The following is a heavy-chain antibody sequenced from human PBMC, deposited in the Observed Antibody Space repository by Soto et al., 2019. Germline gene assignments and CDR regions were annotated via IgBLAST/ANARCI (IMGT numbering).Heavy chain of an antibody. J-gene: IGHJ4*02. CDR2: INPNSGNI. V-gene: IGHV1-8*01. CDR3: ARGRASGSYYLLDS. CDR1: GNTFTSYD. D-gene: IGHD3-10*01. Sequence: DSVKVSCKASGNTFTSYDINWVRQATGHGLEWMGWINPNSGNIGYAQKFQGRVTMTRDTAIRTAYMEVSRLRSDDTAVYYCARGRASGSYYLLDSWGPGTLVSVSS.